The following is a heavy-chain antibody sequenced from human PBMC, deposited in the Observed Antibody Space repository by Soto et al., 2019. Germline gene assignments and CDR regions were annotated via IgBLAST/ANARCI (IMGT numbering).Heavy chain of an antibody. Sequence: EVQLVESGGGLIKPGGSLRLSCAASGLNFNDYSMNWVRQAPGKGLEWVSSISSSSVNIHYADSVKGRFTISRDNAKNSLLLQRDSLEDADTSLYYSVRLHTGITDLYGLDVWGEGTTVIVSP. CDR3: VRLHTGITDLYGLDV. CDR2: ISSSSVNI. D-gene: IGHD3-10*01. CDR1: GLNFNDYS. J-gene: IGHJ6*04. V-gene: IGHV3-21*01.